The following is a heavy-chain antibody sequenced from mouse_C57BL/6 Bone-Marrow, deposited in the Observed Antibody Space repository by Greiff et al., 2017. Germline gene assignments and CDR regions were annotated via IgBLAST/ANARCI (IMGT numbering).Heavy chain of an antibody. D-gene: IGHD1-1*01. V-gene: IGHV1-39*01. CDR3: ARGGSNWYFDV. Sequence: VQLKQSGPELVKPGASVKISCKASGYSFTDYNMNWVKQSPGQSLEWIGVINPTYSATSYNQKFKDKATLTVDQSSSTAYMQLNSLTSEDSAVYYCARGGSNWYFDVWGTGTTVTVSS. J-gene: IGHJ1*03. CDR2: INPTYSAT. CDR1: GYSFTDYN.